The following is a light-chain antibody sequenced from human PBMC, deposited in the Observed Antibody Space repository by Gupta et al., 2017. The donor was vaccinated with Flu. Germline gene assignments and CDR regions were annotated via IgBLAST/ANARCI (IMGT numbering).Light chain of an antibody. J-gene: IGKJ4*01. Sequence: EIVMTQSPATLSVSPGERATLSCRASQSVSSNLAWYQQKPGQAPRLLIYGASTRASGIPARFSGSGSGTEFTLTSSSLQSEDFALYYWQQDNNWPLFGGGTKVEIK. CDR1: QSVSSN. CDR3: QQDNNWPL. V-gene: IGKV3-15*01. CDR2: GAS.